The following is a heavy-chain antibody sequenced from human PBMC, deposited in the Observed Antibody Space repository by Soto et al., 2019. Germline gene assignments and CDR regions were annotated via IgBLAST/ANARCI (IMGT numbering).Heavy chain of an antibody. CDR2: TYYRSKWYN. D-gene: IGHD3-9*01. CDR1: GDSVSSNSAA. V-gene: IGHV6-1*01. Sequence: SQTLSLTCAISGDSVSSNSAAWNWIRQSPSRGLEWLGRTYYRSKWYNDYAVSVKSRITINPDTSKNQFSLQLNSVTPEDTAVYYCARDEVLRYFDWLSHYGMDVWGQGTTVTVSS. CDR3: ARDEVLRYFDWLSHYGMDV. J-gene: IGHJ6*02.